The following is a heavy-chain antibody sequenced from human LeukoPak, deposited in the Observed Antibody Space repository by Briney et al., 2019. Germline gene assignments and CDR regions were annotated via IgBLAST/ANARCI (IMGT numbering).Heavy chain of an antibody. CDR3: AVAPGDY. V-gene: IGHV1-2*02. CDR2: INPNSDYT. D-gene: IGHD2-21*01. J-gene: IGHJ4*02. CDR1: GYTFTDYY. Sequence: ASVRVSCKASGYTFTDYYIHWVRQAPGQGLEWMGWINPNSDYTFYAQKFQGRVTLTRDASISTVYMELTTLTSDDTALYYCAVAPGDYWGQGTLVSVSA.